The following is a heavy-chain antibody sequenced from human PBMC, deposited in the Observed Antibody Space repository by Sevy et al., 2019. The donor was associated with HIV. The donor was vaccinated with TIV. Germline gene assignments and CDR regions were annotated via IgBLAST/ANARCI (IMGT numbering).Heavy chain of an antibody. D-gene: IGHD6-19*01. CDR1: GFTFSSYA. J-gene: IGHJ6*02. CDR2: ISSSGADT. Sequence: GALRLSCAASGFTFSSYAMSWVRQAPGKGLEWVSAISSSGADTYYADSVKGRFTISRDNSKNTLYLQMNSLRAEDTAVYYCAKGRLVQYYYYGMDVWGQGTTVTVSS. CDR3: AKGRLVQYYYYGMDV. V-gene: IGHV3-23*01.